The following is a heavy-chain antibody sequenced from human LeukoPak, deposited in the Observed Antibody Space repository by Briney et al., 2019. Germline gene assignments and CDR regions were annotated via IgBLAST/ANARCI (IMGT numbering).Heavy chain of an antibody. V-gene: IGHV1-2*06. D-gene: IGHD3-22*01. CDR1: GYTFTGYY. CDR3: ARNGYYYDSSGYSAVDY. J-gene: IGHJ4*02. CDR2: INPNSGGT. Sequence: ASVKVSCKASGYTFTGYYMHWVRQAPGQGLEWMGRINPNSGGTNYAQKFQGRVTMTRDTSISTAYMELSRLRSDDTAVYYCARNGYYYDSSGYSAVDYWGQGTLVTVRS.